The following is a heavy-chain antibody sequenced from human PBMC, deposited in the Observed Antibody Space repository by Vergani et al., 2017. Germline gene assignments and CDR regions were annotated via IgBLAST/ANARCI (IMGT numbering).Heavy chain of an antibody. CDR1: GYTFSNYY. V-gene: IGHV1-46*03. J-gene: IGHJ4*02. CDR3: ARGDYGILTGYRY. D-gene: IGHD3-9*01. CDR2: INPSGGHT. Sequence: QVQVVQSGAEVKKSGASVKVSCKTSGYTFSNYYMHWVRQAPGQGLEWMGIINPSGGHTNYAQKFQGRVTMTRHTSTSTVYMELNSLRSEDTAIYYCARGDYGILTGYRYWGQGTLVTVSA.